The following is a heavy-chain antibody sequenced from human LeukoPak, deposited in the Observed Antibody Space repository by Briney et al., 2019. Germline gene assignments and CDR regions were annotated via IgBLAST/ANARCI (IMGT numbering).Heavy chain of an antibody. D-gene: IGHD5-12*01. CDR1: GFTFSSYA. CDR3: AKEAGYSGYDYPDY. Sequence: QPGGSLRLSCAASGFTFSSYAMSWVHQAPGKGLEWVSGISGSAYSTYYADSVQGRFTISRDNSKNTLYLQMNSLRAEDTAVYYCAKEAGYSGYDYPDYWGQGTLVSASS. J-gene: IGHJ4*02. V-gene: IGHV3-23*01. CDR2: ISGSAYST.